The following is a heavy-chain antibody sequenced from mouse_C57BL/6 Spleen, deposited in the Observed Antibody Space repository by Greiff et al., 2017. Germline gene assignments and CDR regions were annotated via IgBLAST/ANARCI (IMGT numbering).Heavy chain of an antibody. J-gene: IGHJ4*01. CDR1: GFNIKDYY. D-gene: IGHD1-1*01. CDR3: TGDYYGSSYGYAMDY. Sequence: DVQLQESGAELVRPGASVKLSCTASGFNIKDYYMHWVKQRPEQGLEWIGRIDPEDGDTEYAPKFQGKATMTADTSSNTAYLQLSSLTSEDTAVYYCTGDYYGSSYGYAMDYWGQGTSVTVSS. CDR2: IDPEDGDT. V-gene: IGHV14-1*01.